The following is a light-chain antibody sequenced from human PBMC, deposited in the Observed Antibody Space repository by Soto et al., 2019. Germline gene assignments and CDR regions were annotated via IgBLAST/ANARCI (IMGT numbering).Light chain of an antibody. CDR1: QTISRY. V-gene: IGKV3-20*01. J-gene: IGKJ2*01. Sequence: EIVLTQAPGTLSLSPGERATLACRASQTISRYLAWYQHKPGQAPRLLIYDASSRATDIPDRFSGSGSGTDFTLTIGRLEPEDCAVYYCQQYLSSPPYVFGQGTKLEIK. CDR3: QQYLSSPPYV. CDR2: DAS.